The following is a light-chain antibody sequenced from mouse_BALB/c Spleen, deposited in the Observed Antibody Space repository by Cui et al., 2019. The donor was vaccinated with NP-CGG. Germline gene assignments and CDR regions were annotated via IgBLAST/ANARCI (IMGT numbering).Light chain of an antibody. J-gene: IGLJ1*01. CDR1: TGAVTTNNY. V-gene: IGLV1*01. Sequence: QAVVTQESAPNTSPGETVTPTCRSSTGAVTTNNYANWVQEKPDHLFTGIIGGTNNRAPGVPARFSGSLIGDKAALTITGAQTEDEAIYFCALWYSNHWVFGGGTKLTVL. CDR2: GTN. CDR3: ALWYSNHWV.